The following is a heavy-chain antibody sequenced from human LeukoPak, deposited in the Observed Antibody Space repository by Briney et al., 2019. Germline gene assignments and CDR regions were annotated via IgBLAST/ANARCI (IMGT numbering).Heavy chain of an antibody. CDR3: ARILNSGSLFGAFDI. CDR2: INPNSGGT. CDR1: GYTFTGYY. D-gene: IGHD1-26*01. V-gene: IGHV1-2*02. Sequence: GASVKVSCKASGYTFTGYYMHWVRQAPGQGLEWMGWINPNSGGTNYAQKFQGRVTMTRDTSINTAYMELSSLRSEDTAVYYCARILNSGSLFGAFDIWGQGTMVTVSS. J-gene: IGHJ3*02.